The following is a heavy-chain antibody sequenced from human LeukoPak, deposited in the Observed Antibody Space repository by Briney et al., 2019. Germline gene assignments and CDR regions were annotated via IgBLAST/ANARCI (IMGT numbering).Heavy chain of an antibody. CDR3: ARDTSGYSRRDFDY. CDR2: ISSSSTYI. J-gene: IGHJ4*02. D-gene: IGHD3-22*01. CDR1: GFTFGTYI. V-gene: IGHV3-21*01. Sequence: GGSLRLSCAASGFTFGTYIIHWVRQAPGKGLEWVSSISSSSTYIYYADSVKGRFTISRDNAKNSLYLQMDSLRAEDTAVYYCARDTSGYSRRDFDYWGQGTLVTVSS.